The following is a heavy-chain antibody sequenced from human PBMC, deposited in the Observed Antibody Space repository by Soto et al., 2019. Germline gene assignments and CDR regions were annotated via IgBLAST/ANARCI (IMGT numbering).Heavy chain of an antibody. D-gene: IGHD2-21*02. J-gene: IGHJ4*02. CDR1: GDTFTNYY. CDR3: ARGGHVVVVPAAFDY. V-gene: IGHV1-46*01. CDR2: VNPSGGHT. Sequence: QVQLMQSGAEVKKPGASVKVSCKASGDTFTNYYIHWVRQAPGQGLEWMGTVNPSGGHTTYSQNFLGRVTMTRDTSTSTRYMELTSLTSDDTAVYYCARGGHVVVVPAAFDYWGQGTLVTVSS.